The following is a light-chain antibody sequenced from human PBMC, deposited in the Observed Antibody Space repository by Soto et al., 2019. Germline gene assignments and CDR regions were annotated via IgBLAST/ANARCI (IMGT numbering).Light chain of an antibody. Sequence: EILMTQSPATLSVSPGERATLSCRASQYVSSNLAWYQQKPGQAPRLLLYGASTRATGILARFSGSGSGTQFTLTISNLQSEDFAVYYCQQYNNWPPTWTFGQGTKVEIK. CDR1: QYVSSN. CDR3: QQYNNWPPTWT. J-gene: IGKJ1*01. CDR2: GAS. V-gene: IGKV3-15*01.